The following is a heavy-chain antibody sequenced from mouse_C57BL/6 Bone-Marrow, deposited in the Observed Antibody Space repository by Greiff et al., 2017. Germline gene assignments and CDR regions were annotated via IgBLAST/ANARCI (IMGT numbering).Heavy chain of an antibody. Sequence: QVQLQQPGAELVKPGASVKLSCKASGYTFTSYWMQWVKQRPGQGLEWIGEIDPSDSYTNSNQKFKGKATLTVDTSSSTAYMQRSSLTSEDSAGYYCARAGTPFDYWGQGTTLTVSS. CDR3: ARAGTPFDY. J-gene: IGHJ2*01. CDR1: GYTFTSYW. V-gene: IGHV1-50*01. D-gene: IGHD3-3*01. CDR2: IDPSDSYT.